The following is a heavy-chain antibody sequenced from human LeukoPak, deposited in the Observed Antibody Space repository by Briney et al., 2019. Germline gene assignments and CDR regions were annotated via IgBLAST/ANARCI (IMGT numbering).Heavy chain of an antibody. CDR1: GGTFSSYA. D-gene: IGHD6-13*01. V-gene: IGHV1-69*01. CDR3: ARGYSSSWYYYYYYGMDV. J-gene: IGHJ6*02. Sequence: GASVKVSCKASGGTFSSYAISWVRQAPGQGLEWMGGIIPIFGTANYARKFQGRVTITADESTSTAYMELRSLRSDDTAVYYCARGYSSSWYYYYYYGMDVWGQGTTVTVSS. CDR2: IIPIFGTA.